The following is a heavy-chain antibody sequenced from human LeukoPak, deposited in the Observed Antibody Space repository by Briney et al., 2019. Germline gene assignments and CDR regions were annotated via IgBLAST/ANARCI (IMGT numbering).Heavy chain of an antibody. D-gene: IGHD6-13*01. CDR2: RWYDGSNK. CDR3: AREGYSSSWYHPYFDY. CDR1: GFTFSSYG. J-gene: IGHJ4*02. V-gene: IGHV3-33*01. Sequence: AGSPLRLSSAASGFTFSSYGMYCGRQAAGKGQEWVAVRWYDGSNKYYADSVKGRFTISRDNSNNTLYLQMTSLRAEDTAVYYCAREGYSSSWYHPYFDYWGQGTLATVSS.